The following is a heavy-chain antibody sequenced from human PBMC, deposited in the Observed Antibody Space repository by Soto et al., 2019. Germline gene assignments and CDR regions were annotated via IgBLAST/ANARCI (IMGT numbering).Heavy chain of an antibody. CDR3: ARGPATGGSYYEY. J-gene: IGHJ4*02. D-gene: IGHD1-26*01. V-gene: IGHV1-2*04. Sequence: ASVKVSCKASGYTFTGYYMHWVRQAPGQGLEWMGWINPNSGGTNYAQKFQGWVTMTRDTSISTAYMELSRLRSDDTAVYYCARGPATGGSYYEYWGQGTLVTV. CDR1: GYTFTGYY. CDR2: INPNSGGT.